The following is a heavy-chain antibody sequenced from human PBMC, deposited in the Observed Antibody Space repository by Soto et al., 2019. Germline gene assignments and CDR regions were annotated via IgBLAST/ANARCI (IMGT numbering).Heavy chain of an antibody. CDR1: GFTFSDYA. Sequence: GGSLRLSCAASGFTFSDYAMIWIRQVPGKGLQWVSGLYGSGRGIHYAESVKGRFTISRDNSAYAVYLQMNNLRVEDSAIYYCAKDAVSRDGVWLAHVWGQRTVVTVSS. J-gene: IGHJ4*02. CDR3: AKDAVSRDGVWLAHV. CDR2: LYGSGRGI. D-gene: IGHD5-12*01. V-gene: IGHV3-23*01.